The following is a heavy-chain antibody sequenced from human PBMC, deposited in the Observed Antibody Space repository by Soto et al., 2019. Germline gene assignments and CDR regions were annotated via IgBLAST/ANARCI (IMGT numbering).Heavy chain of an antibody. CDR3: AREGTGYSRVSDY. V-gene: IGHV3-23*01. Sequence: EVQLLESGGGLVQPGGSLRLSCAASGFTFSNYAMSWVRQAPGKGLEWVSAVSGRGGSTDYADSVKGRFTISRDNSMDTLFLQMNSLRAEDTAVYYCAREGTGYSRVSDYWGQGTLVTVSS. CDR1: GFTFSNYA. J-gene: IGHJ4*02. CDR2: VSGRGGST. D-gene: IGHD3-9*01.